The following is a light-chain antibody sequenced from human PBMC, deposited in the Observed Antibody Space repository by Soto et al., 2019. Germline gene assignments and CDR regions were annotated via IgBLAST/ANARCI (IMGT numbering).Light chain of an antibody. CDR2: GVS. CDR1: QTVSSSY. Sequence: EIVLTQSPGTLSLSPGERATLSCRASQTVSSSYLAWYQQKPGQAPRLLIYGVSSRATGIPDRFSGSGSGTDFTLTISRLEPEDFAVYYGQHYGSPPRAFGQGTKVEIK. V-gene: IGKV3-20*01. J-gene: IGKJ1*01. CDR3: QHYGSPPRA.